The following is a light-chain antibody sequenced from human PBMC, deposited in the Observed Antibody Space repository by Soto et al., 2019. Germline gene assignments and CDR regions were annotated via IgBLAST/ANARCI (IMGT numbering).Light chain of an antibody. CDR3: QLWDSITDRYV. Sequence: SYELTQPPSVSVAPGQTATVTCGENKIGSKSVHWYQQKPGQAPVLVVYDNSDQPSGIPERFSGSNSGSTATLTISRVEAGDEADYYCQLWDSITDRYVFGTGTKVTVL. V-gene: IGLV3-21*02. CDR1: KIGSKS. CDR2: DNS. J-gene: IGLJ1*01.